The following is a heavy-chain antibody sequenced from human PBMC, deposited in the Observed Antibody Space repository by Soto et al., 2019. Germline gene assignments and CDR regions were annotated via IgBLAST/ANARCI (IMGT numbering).Heavy chain of an antibody. J-gene: IGHJ6*02. CDR3: ARVCGGDCHYGMDV. D-gene: IGHD2-21*02. CDR1: GGSISSGGYY. CDR2: IYYSGST. Sequence: QVQLQESGPGLVKPSQTLSLTCTVSGGSISSGGYYWSWIRQHPGKGLEWIGYIYYSGSTYYNPSLKSRVTIPVDTSKIQFSLKLSSVTAADTAVYYCARVCGGDCHYGMDVWGQGTTVTVSS. V-gene: IGHV4-31*03.